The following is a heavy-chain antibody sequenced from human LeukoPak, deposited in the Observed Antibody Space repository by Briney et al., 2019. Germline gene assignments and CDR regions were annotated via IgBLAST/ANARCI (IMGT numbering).Heavy chain of an antibody. Sequence: ASVKVSCKASGYTFTSYGISWVRQAPGQGLEWMGWISAYNGNTNYAQKLQGRVTMTTDTSTSTAYMELRSLRSDDTAVYYCARDLRHMSNIAVAGTRLDYWGQGTLVTVSS. J-gene: IGHJ4*02. CDR1: GYTFTSYG. D-gene: IGHD6-19*01. CDR2: ISAYNGNT. V-gene: IGHV1-18*01. CDR3: ARDLRHMSNIAVAGTRLDY.